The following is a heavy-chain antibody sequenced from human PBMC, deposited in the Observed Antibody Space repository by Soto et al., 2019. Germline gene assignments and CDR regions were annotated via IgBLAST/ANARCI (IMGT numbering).Heavy chain of an antibody. J-gene: IGHJ4*02. V-gene: IGHV4-39*01. CDR3: ADEAYYYDSSGYYENWIFDY. D-gene: IGHD3-22*01. CDR2: IYYSGST. CDR1: GGSISSSSYY. Sequence: SETLSLTCTVSGGSISSSSYYWGWVRQPPGKGLEWIGSIYYSGSTYYNPSLKSRVTISVDTSKNQFSLKLSSVTAADTAVYYCADEAYYYDSSGYYENWIFDYWGQGTLVTVSS.